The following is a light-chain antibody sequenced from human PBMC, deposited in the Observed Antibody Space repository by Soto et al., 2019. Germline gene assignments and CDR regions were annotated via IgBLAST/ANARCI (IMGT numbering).Light chain of an antibody. V-gene: IGKV3-15*01. CDR1: QSVSSN. CDR3: QQYNNWPPWT. J-gene: IGKJ1*01. CDR2: GAS. Sequence: EIVITQSPATLSVSPGARATLSCRASQSVSSNLAWYQQKPGQAPRLLIYGASTRATGIPARFSGSGCGTEFTLTISSLQSEDFAVYYCQQYNNWPPWTFGQGTKVDIK.